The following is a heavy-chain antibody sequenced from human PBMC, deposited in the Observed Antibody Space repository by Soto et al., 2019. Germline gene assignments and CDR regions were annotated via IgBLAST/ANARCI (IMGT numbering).Heavy chain of an antibody. CDR1: GGSISSYY. D-gene: IGHD6-13*01. CDR3: ARDWAAGENDAFDI. CDR2: IYYSGST. J-gene: IGHJ3*02. Sequence: SETLSLTCTVSGGSISSYYWSWIRQPPGKGLEWIGDIYYSGSTNYNPSLKSRVTISVDTSKNQFSLKLSSVTAADTAVYYCARDWAAGENDAFDIWGQGTMVTVSS. V-gene: IGHV4-59*01.